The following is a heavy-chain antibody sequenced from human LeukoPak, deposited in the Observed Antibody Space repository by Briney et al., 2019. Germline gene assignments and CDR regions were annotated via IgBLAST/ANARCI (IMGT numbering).Heavy chain of an antibody. J-gene: IGHJ4*02. CDR3: ARHLSGYSREFDY. CDR2: IYYSGST. CDR1: GGSISSYY. D-gene: IGHD3-22*01. Sequence: SETLSLTCTVSGGSISSYYWSWIRQPPGKGLEWIGYIYYSGSTYYNPSLKSRVTISVDTSKNQFSLKLSSVTAADTAVYYCARHLSGYSREFDYWGQGTLVTVSS. V-gene: IGHV4-59*04.